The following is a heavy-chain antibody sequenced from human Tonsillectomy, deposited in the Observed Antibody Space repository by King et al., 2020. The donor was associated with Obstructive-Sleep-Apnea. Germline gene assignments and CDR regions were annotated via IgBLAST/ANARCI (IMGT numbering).Heavy chain of an antibody. CDR3: ARDRGGSYRLNYFDR. J-gene: IGHJ4*02. CDR2: ISYDGSNE. CDR1: RFTFNTYA. D-gene: IGHD1-26*01. V-gene: IGHV3-30*04. Sequence: QVQLVESGGGVVQPGGSLRLSCAASRFTFNTYAMHWVRQAPGKGLEWVAVISYDGSNEYYAASVKGRFSISRDNSKKTLYLQMNSLRGEDTAVYYCARDRGGSYRLNYFDRWGQGTLVTVSS.